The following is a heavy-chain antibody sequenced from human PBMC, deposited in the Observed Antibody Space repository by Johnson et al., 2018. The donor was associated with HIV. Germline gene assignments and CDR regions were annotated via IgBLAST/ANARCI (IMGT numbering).Heavy chain of an antibody. CDR1: GFTFSTNW. Sequence: VQLVESGGDLVQPGGSLRLSCVGSGFTFSTNWMHWVRQAPGKGLVWVSRINSDGSSTSYADSVKGRFTISRDNAKNTLYLQMDSLGAEDTAVYYCARGPWAFDIWGQGTMVTVSS. J-gene: IGHJ3*02. V-gene: IGHV3-74*01. CDR3: ARGPWAFDI. CDR2: INSDGSST.